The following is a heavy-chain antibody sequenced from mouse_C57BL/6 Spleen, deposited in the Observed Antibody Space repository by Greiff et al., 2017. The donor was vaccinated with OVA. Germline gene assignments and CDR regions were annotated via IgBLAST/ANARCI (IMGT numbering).Heavy chain of an antibody. Sequence: DVHLVESGAELVRPGSSVKMSCKTSGYTFTSYGINWVKQRPGQGLEWIGYIYIGNGYTEYNEKFKGKATLTSDTSSSTAYMQLSSLTSEDSAIYFCARWVTTVVALGDYAMDYWGQGTSVTVSS. CDR2: IYIGNGYT. J-gene: IGHJ4*01. D-gene: IGHD1-1*01. CDR1: GYTFTSYG. CDR3: ARWVTTVVALGDYAMDY. V-gene: IGHV1-58*01.